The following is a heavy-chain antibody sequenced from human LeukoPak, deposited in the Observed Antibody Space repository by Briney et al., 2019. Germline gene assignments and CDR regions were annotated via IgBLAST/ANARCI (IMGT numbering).Heavy chain of an antibody. Sequence: GGSLRLSCSASRFPFSSYAMHWVRQAPGKGLEYVSAISDSGGSPYYADSVKGGFTISRDNSKNTLYLQMSSLRAEDTAVYFCVRGYSFGPYGMDVWGQGTTVTVSS. CDR3: VRGYSFGPYGMDV. J-gene: IGHJ6*02. D-gene: IGHD2-15*01. V-gene: IGHV3-64D*09. CDR2: ISDSGGSP. CDR1: RFPFSSYA.